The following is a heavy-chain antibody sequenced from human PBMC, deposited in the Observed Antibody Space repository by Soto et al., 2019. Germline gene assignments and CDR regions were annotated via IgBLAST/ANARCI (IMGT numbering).Heavy chain of an antibody. CDR2: IGTAGDP. J-gene: IGHJ4*02. CDR1: GFTFGNYD. CDR3: ARAPRGKYYFDY. V-gene: IGHV3-13*05. Sequence: HPGGSLRLSCVASGFTFGNYDMHWVRQSTGRGLEWVSAIGTAGDPHYPGSGKGRFTISRENAKNSLYLQMNSLRAGDTAVYYCARAPRGKYYFDYWGRGTLVTVSS.